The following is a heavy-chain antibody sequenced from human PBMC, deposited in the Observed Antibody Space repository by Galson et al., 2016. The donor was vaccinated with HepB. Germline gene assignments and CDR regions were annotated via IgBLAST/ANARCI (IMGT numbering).Heavy chain of an antibody. D-gene: IGHD4-23*01. Sequence: SLRLSCAAAGFTVSDNPVPWICQAPGKGLECVPGIFGRGNTYYADSVEGRFTISRDNARNTVYLQMNSLRTEDTAVYYCAGYGGNSVWGQGTLVTVSS. CDR1: GFTVSDNP. CDR2: IFGRGNT. CDR3: AGYGGNSV. J-gene: IGHJ4*02. V-gene: IGHV3-53*01.